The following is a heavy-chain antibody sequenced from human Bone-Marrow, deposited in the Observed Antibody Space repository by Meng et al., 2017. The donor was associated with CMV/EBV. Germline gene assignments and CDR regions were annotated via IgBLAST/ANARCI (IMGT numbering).Heavy chain of an antibody. CDR3: TRAVRTVTT. V-gene: IGHV3-71*01. J-gene: IGHJ4*02. CDR2: IRSKTYGGTT. D-gene: IGHD4-11*01. Sequence: GGSLRLSCAGSGFTFSDHYMDWVRQAPGKGLEWVGFIRSKTYGGTTEYATSVKGRFTISRDDSKSIAYLQMNSLKTEDTAVYYCTRAVRTVTTWGQGTLVTVSS. CDR1: GFTFSDHY.